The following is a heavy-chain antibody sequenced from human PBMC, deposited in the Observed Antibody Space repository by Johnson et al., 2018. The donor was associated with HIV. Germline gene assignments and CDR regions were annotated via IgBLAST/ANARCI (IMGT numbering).Heavy chain of an antibody. CDR2: ISWNSGSI. CDR1: GFTFDDYA. V-gene: IGHV3-9*01. Sequence: LLVESGGGLVQPGRSLRLSCAASGFTFDDYAMHWVRQAPGKGLEWVSGISWNSGSIGYADSVKGRFTISRDNAKNSLYLQMNSLRAEDTAVYYCARGSLYYYDSSNYYSTYAFDIWGQGTMVTVSS. CDR3: ARGSLYYYDSSNYYSTYAFDI. D-gene: IGHD3-22*01. J-gene: IGHJ3*02.